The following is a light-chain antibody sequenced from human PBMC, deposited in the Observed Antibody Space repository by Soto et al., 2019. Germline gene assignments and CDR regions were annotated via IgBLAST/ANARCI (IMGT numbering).Light chain of an antibody. CDR2: GVS. CDR3: HQFSSSPQT. V-gene: IGKV3-20*01. Sequence: EIVLTQSPGTLSLSPGERATLSCRASQGVRNFLAWYQQKPGQAPRLLIYGVSSRATGIPDRFSGSGSGTDFTLTVSRLEPEDFAVYYCHQFSSSPQTFGQGTKVEIK. J-gene: IGKJ1*01. CDR1: QGVRNF.